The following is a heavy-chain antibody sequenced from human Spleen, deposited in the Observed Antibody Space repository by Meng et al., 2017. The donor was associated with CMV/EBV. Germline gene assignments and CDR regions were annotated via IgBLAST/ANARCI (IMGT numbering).Heavy chain of an antibody. CDR2: IYYSGTT. V-gene: IGHV4-31*03. D-gene: IGHD6-13*01. CDR1: GGSINSGYYY. J-gene: IGHJ4*02. CDR3: ARDSPAAAGRLDY. Sequence: SETLSLTCTVSGGSINSGYYYWSWIRQHPGKGLEWIGYIYYSGTTYYNPSLKSRLTISIDTSKNQFSLKLNSVSAADTAVYYCARDSPAAAGRLDYWGQGTLVTVSS.